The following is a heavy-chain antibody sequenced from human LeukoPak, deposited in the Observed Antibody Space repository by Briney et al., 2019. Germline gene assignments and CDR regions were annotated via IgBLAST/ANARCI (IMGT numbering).Heavy chain of an antibody. CDR2: MNPNSGNT. Sequence: ASVKVSCKASGYTFTSWEINWLRQATGQGLEWMGWMNPNSGNTGYAQKFQGRVTMTRNTSISTAYMELSSLRSEDTAVYYCARGRKMYATVLVYWGQGTLVTVSS. CDR3: ARGRKMYATVLVY. J-gene: IGHJ4*02. CDR1: GYTFTSWE. D-gene: IGHD3-3*01. V-gene: IGHV1-8*01.